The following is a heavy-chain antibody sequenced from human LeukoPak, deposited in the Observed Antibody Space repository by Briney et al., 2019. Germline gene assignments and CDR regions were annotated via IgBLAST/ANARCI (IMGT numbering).Heavy chain of an antibody. Sequence: GGSLRLSCAVSGFTVSSNYMSWVRQAPGKGLEWGSVIYSGGSTYYADYVKGRFPISRDNSKNTLYLQMNSLRAEDTAVYYCASSNYDVTPYYFDYWGQGTLVTVSS. V-gene: IGHV3-66*02. J-gene: IGHJ4*02. CDR1: GFTVSSNY. CDR3: ASSNYDVTPYYFDY. CDR2: IYSGGST. D-gene: IGHD4-11*01.